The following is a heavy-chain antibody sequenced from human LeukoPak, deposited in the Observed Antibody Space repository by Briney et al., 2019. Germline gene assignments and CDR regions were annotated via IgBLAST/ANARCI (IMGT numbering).Heavy chain of an antibody. Sequence: PGGSLRLSCAASGFTFSSYAMNWVRQAPGKGLEWVSAISGSGGSTYYADSVKGRFTISRDNSKNTLYLQMNSLRAEDTAVYYCASMVSGYSSGWYSDYWGQGTLVTVSS. J-gene: IGHJ4*02. CDR3: ASMVSGYSSGWYSDY. CDR1: GFTFSSYA. V-gene: IGHV3-23*01. CDR2: ISGSGGST. D-gene: IGHD6-19*01.